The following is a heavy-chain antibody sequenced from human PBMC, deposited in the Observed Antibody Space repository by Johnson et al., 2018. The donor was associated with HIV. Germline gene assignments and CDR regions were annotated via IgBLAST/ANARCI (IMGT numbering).Heavy chain of an antibody. D-gene: IGHD5-18*01. J-gene: IGHJ3*02. CDR3: ARNQWIELWRDAFDI. Sequence: QVQLVESGGGLVKPGGSLRFSCAASGFTFSDYDMNWIRQAPGKGMEWVSYISSSGSSIYYADSVKGRFPISRDNAKNSLYLQMNSLRAEDTAVYYCARNQWIELWRDAFDIWGQGTMVTVSS. CDR1: GFTFSDYD. V-gene: IGHV3-11*04. CDR2: ISSSGSSI.